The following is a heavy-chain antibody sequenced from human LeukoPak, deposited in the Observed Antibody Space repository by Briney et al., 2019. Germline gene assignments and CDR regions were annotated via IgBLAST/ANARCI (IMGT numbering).Heavy chain of an antibody. V-gene: IGHV5-51*01. Sequence: GESGKISCQVSGYIFTNYWIGWVRQMPGKGLESMGIIYPADSDTTYSPSYQGQVAISADKSISTVYMQWSSLKASDTAIYYCARQSRDGSKTRGYYFDYWGQGTLV. CDR3: ARQSRDGSKTRGYYFDY. CDR2: IYPADSDT. D-gene: IGHD3-10*01. CDR1: GYIFTNYW. J-gene: IGHJ4*02.